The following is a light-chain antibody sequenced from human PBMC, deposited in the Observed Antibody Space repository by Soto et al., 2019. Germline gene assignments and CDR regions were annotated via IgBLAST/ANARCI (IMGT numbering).Light chain of an antibody. Sequence: EIVLTQSPATLSSSPGERATLSCRASQSVSSYLAWYQQKPGQAPRLLIYDASNRATGIPARFSGSGSGTDFTLTISSLEPEDFAVYYCQQRSNWPPKLTFGGGTKLDIK. CDR2: DAS. CDR1: QSVSSY. CDR3: QQRSNWPPKLT. J-gene: IGKJ4*01. V-gene: IGKV3-11*01.